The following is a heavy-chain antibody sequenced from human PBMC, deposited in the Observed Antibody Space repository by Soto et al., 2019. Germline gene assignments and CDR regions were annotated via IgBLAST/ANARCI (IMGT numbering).Heavy chain of an antibody. CDR2: IIPIFGTA. V-gene: IGHV1-69*13. Sequence: SVKVSCKASGGTFSSYAISWVRQAPGQGLEWMGGIIPIFGTANYAQKFQGRVTITADESTSTAYMELSSLRSEDTAVYYCANYAYGDYPLSRDYYYYGMDVWGQGTTVTVSS. J-gene: IGHJ6*02. CDR3: ANYAYGDYPLSRDYYYYGMDV. D-gene: IGHD4-17*01. CDR1: GGTFSSYA.